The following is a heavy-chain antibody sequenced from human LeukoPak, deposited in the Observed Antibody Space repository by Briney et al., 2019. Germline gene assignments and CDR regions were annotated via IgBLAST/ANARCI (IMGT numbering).Heavy chain of an antibody. CDR2: ISSSSSYI. CDR1: GFTFSSYA. D-gene: IGHD3-3*01. V-gene: IGHV3-21*01. CDR3: ARDHYDFWSGYYWFDY. Sequence: GGSLRLSCAASGFTFSSYAMNWVRQAPGKGLEWVSSISSSSSYIYYADSVKGRFTISRDNAKNSLYLQMNSLRAEDTAVYYCARDHYDFWSGYYWFDYWGQGTLVTVSS. J-gene: IGHJ4*02.